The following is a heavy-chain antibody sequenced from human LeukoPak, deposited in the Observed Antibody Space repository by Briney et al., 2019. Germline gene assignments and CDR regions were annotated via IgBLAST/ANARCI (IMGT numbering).Heavy chain of an antibody. CDR2: IWYDGSNK. CDR1: GFTFSNYG. J-gene: IGHJ4*02. D-gene: IGHD5-12*01. Sequence: GGSLRLSCAASGFTFSNYGMHWVRRAPGKGLEWVALIWYDGSNKYYADSVQGRFIISRDNSKNTLYLQMNSLRAEDTAVYYCAREMGLNIVATFGYWGQGTLVTVSS. CDR3: AREMGLNIVATFGY. V-gene: IGHV3-33*01.